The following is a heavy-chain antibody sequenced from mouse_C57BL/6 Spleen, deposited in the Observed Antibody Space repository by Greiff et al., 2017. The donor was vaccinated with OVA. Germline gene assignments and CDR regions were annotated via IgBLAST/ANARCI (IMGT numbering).Heavy chain of an antibody. CDR1: GYTFTDYY. CDR3: ARGAGYFDV. CDR2: INPNNGGT. Sequence: DVQLQESGPELVKPGASVKISCKASGYTFTDYYMNWVKQSHGKSLEWIGDINPNNGGTSYNQKFKGKATLTVDKSSSTAYMELRSLTSEDSAVYYCARGAGYFDVWGTGTTVTVSS. D-gene: IGHD3-3*01. J-gene: IGHJ1*03. V-gene: IGHV1-26*01.